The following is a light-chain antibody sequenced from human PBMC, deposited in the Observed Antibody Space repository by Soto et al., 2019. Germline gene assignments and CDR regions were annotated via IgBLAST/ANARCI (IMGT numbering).Light chain of an antibody. CDR2: SAT. J-gene: IGKJ3*01. CDR1: QTIYQA. Sequence: DIQITQSPSFLSASVGDRVTITCRASQTIYQALNWYHQKPGKAPRLLISSATALQRGVPSRFSGSGYGAEFTLIISSLLPEDFGTYYCQQSFTSIFTFGPGTKVDV. V-gene: IGKV1-39*01. CDR3: QQSFTSIFT.